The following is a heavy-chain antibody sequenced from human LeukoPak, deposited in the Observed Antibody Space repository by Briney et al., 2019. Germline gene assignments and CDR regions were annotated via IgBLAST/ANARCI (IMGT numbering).Heavy chain of an antibody. CDR1: GFTFSSYA. J-gene: IGHJ6*02. CDR2: ISGSGGST. CDR3: AKTSSIARDGYNNNYYYYGMDV. D-gene: IGHD5-24*01. Sequence: GGSLRLSCAASGFTFSSYAMSWVRQAPGKGLEWVSAISGSGGSTYYADSVRGRFTISRDNSKNTLYLQMNSLRAGDTAVYYCAKTSSIARDGYNNNYYYYGMDVWGQGTTVTVPS. V-gene: IGHV3-23*01.